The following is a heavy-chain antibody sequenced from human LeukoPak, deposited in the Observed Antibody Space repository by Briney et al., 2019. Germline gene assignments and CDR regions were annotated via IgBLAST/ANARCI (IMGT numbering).Heavy chain of an antibody. CDR2: IIPIFGTA. D-gene: IGHD6-19*01. CDR1: GGTFSSYA. J-gene: IGHJ4*02. CDR3: ARDSLGQQWLFYFDY. V-gene: IGHV1-69*06. Sequence: SVKVSCKASGGTFSSYAISWVRQAPGQGLEWMGGIIPIFGTANYAQKFQGRVTITADKSTSTAYMELSSLRSEDTAVYYCARDSLGQQWLFYFDYWGQGALVTVSS.